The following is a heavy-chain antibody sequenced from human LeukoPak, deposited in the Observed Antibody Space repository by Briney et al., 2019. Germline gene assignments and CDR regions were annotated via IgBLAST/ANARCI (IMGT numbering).Heavy chain of an antibody. CDR2: ISSSSSST. CDR3: ARDHASGSALGAFDI. V-gene: IGHV3-21*01. Sequence: KAGGSLRLSCAASGFTFSTYNMSWVRQAPGKGLEWVSSISSSSSSTYYADSVKGRFTISRDNAKNSLFLQMNSLRGEDTAVYYCARDHASGSALGAFDIWGQGTMVTVSS. CDR1: GFTFSTYN. D-gene: IGHD3-10*01. J-gene: IGHJ3*02.